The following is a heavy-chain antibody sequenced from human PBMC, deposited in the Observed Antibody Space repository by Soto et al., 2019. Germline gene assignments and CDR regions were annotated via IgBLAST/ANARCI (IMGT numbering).Heavy chain of an antibody. D-gene: IGHD2-2*01. CDR2: IYHSGST. Sequence: SETLSLTCAVSGGSISSGGYSWSWIRQPPGKGLEWIGYIYHSGSTYYNPSLKSRVTISVDRSKNQFSLKLSSVTAADTAVYYCARAHCSSTSCHPRRNYSGMDVWGQGTTVTVSS. CDR1: GGSISSGGYS. CDR3: ARAHCSSTSCHPRRNYSGMDV. J-gene: IGHJ6*02. V-gene: IGHV4-30-2*01.